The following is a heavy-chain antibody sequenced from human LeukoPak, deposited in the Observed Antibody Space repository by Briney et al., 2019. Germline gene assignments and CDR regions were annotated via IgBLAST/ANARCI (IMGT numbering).Heavy chain of an antibody. J-gene: IGHJ5*02. V-gene: IGHV3-23*01. CDR1: GFTFSSYA. CDR3: AKDQGYDILTGYYMNWFDP. CDR2: ISGSGGST. Sequence: GASLRLSCAASGFTFSSYAMSWVRQAPGKGLEWVSAISGSGGSTYYAGSVKGRFTISRDNSKNTLYLQMNSLRAEDTAVYYCAKDQGYDILTGYYMNWFDPWGQGTLVTVSS. D-gene: IGHD3-9*01.